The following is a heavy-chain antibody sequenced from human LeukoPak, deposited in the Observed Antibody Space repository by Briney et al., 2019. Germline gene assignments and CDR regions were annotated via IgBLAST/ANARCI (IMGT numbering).Heavy chain of an antibody. CDR1: GYTFTSYG. CDR2: ISAYNGNT. J-gene: IGHJ5*02. Sequence: ASVKVSCKASGYTFTSYGISWVRQAPGQGLEWMGWISAYNGNTNCAQKLQGRVTMTTDTSTSTAYMELRSLRSDDTAVYYCARKNCGGDCFYLDPWGQGTLVTVSS. D-gene: IGHD2-21*02. CDR3: ARKNCGGDCFYLDP. V-gene: IGHV1-18*01.